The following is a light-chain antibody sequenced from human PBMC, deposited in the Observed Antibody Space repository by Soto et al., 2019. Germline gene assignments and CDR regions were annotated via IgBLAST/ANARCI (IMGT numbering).Light chain of an antibody. V-gene: IGKV3-20*01. Sequence: DIVLTQSPGTLSLSPWERATLSCRASQGILNNYLAWFQQRPGQAPRLLIYGVSNRAAGIPDRFNGSGSVTDFTLTISRLQSEDYGVFYCQQFGISPWTFGQGTRVE. CDR3: QQFGISPWT. J-gene: IGKJ1*01. CDR1: QGILNNY. CDR2: GVS.